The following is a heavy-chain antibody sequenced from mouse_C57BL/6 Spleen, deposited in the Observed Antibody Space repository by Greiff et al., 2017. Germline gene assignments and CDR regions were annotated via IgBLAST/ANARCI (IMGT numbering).Heavy chain of an antibody. Sequence: EVKLMESGGGLVKPGGSLKLSCAASGFTFSSYAMSWVRQTPEKRLEWVATISDGGSYTYYPDNVKGRFTISRDNAKNNLYLQMSHLKSEDTAMYYCARDRSTMITGYAMDYWGQGTSVTVSS. J-gene: IGHJ4*01. CDR1: GFTFSSYA. V-gene: IGHV5-4*01. CDR2: ISDGGSYT. CDR3: ARDRSTMITGYAMDY. D-gene: IGHD2-4*01.